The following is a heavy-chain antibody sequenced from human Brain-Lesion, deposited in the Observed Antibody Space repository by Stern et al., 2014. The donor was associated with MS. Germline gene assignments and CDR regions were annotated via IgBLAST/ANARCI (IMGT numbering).Heavy chain of an antibody. J-gene: IGHJ5*02. D-gene: IGHD2-15*01. CDR1: GGSVSSTSYA. CDR2: IYYSGDT. V-gene: IGHV4-39*01. CDR3: AGEEDIRYCSGGSCTGNWFDP. Sequence: QLVESGPGLVKPSETLSLTCTVAGGSVSSTSYAWAWIRQPPGKGLEWIGTIYYSGDTYYSPSLQSRLTISLDTSQNPFSLQLRAVTAADTAVYYCAGEEDIRYCSGGSCTGNWFDPWGQGTLVTVSS.